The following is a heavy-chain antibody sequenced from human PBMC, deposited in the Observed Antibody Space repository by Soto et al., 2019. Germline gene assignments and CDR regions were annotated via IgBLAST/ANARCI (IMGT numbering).Heavy chain of an antibody. V-gene: IGHV1-18*01. D-gene: IGHD3-3*01. J-gene: IGHJ6*02. CDR3: ARAAYDFWSGYYTPYYYYYYGMDV. CDR1: GYTFTSYG. Sequence: QVQLVQSGAEVKKPGASVKVSCKASGYTFTSYGISWVRQAPGQGLEWMGWISAYNGNTNYAQKLQGRVTMTTDTSTSTAYMELRSLRSDDTAVYYCARAAYDFWSGYYTPYYYYYYGMDVWGQGTTVTVSS. CDR2: ISAYNGNT.